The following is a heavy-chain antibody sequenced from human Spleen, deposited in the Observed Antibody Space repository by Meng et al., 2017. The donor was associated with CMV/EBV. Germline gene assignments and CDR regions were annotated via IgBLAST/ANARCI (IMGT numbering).Heavy chain of an antibody. CDR2: ITTGSVTV. V-gene: IGHV3-48*04. CDR1: GFTFSTYA. J-gene: IGHJ4*02. CDR3: AGGGRAMTLEY. Sequence: GESLKISCAAPGFTFSTYAMNWVRQAPGKGLEWLSHITTGSVTVYYADSVKGRCTTSRDDATNSLYLHMNSLRAEDTAVYYCAGGGRAMTLEYWGQGTLVTVSS. D-gene: IGHD3-3*01.